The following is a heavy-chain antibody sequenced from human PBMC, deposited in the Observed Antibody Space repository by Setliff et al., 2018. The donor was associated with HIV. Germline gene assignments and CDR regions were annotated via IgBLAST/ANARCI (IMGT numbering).Heavy chain of an antibody. CDR2: ITSGSTI. CDR1: GFTFSGYE. D-gene: IGHD1-26*01. CDR3: ARGGADY. J-gene: IGHJ4*02. V-gene: IGHV3-48*03. Sequence: GGSLRLSCVASGFTFSGYEMNWVRQAPGKGLEWISYITSGSTIYYADSVKGRFTISRDNAKNSLYLQMNSLRAEDTVVYFCARGGADYWGQGTLVTVSS.